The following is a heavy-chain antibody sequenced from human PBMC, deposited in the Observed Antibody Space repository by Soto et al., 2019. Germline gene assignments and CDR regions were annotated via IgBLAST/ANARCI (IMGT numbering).Heavy chain of an antibody. CDR3: GRDSPPVDY. J-gene: IGHJ4*02. Sequence: ASVKVSCKASGYTFTNYGISWVRQAPGQGLEWMGWISAYNGNTKYAQKLQGRGTMTTDTSTSTAYMELRSLRSDDTAVYYCGRDSPPVDYWGQGTLVTVSS. V-gene: IGHV1-18*01. CDR1: GYTFTNYG. CDR2: ISAYNGNT.